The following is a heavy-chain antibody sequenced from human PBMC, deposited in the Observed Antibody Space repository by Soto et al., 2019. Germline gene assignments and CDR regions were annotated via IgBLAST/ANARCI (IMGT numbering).Heavy chain of an antibody. D-gene: IGHD3-10*01. CDR1: GYSFTSYW. J-gene: IGHJ5*02. CDR2: IDPSDSYT. V-gene: IGHV5-10-1*01. CDR3: ARGLPYGSGSYNWFDP. Sequence: PGESLKISCKGSGYSFTSYWISWVRQMPGKGLEWMGRIDPSDSYTNYSPSFQGHVTISADKSISTAYLQWSSLKASDTAMYYCARGLPYGSGSYNWFDPWGQGTLVTVSS.